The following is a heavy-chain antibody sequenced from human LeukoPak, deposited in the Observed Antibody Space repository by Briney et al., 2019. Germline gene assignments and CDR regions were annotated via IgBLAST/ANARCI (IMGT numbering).Heavy chain of an antibody. CDR2: IYYSGTT. V-gene: IGHV4-59*01. CDR3: ARVSWFPGTSYYYMDV. CDR1: GDSISSYY. J-gene: IGHJ6*03. D-gene: IGHD1-1*01. Sequence: SETLSLTCTVSGDSISSYYWSWIRQPPGKGREWIVYIYYSGTTNYNPSLKSRVTISVDTSKNQFSLKLNSVTAADTAVYYCARVSWFPGTSYYYMDVWGKGTTVTVSS.